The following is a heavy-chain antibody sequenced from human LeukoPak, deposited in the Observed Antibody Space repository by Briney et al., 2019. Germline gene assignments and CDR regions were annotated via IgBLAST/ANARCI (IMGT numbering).Heavy chain of an antibody. V-gene: IGHV4-34*01. CDR2: INHSGST. Sequence: PSETLSLTCAVYGGSFSGYYWSWIRQPPGEGLEWIGEINHSGSTNYNPSLKSRVTISVDTSKNQFSLKLSSVTAADTAVYYCARERGYPYYFDYWGQGTLVTVSS. CDR1: GGSFSGYY. D-gene: IGHD3-3*01. J-gene: IGHJ4*02. CDR3: ARERGYPYYFDY.